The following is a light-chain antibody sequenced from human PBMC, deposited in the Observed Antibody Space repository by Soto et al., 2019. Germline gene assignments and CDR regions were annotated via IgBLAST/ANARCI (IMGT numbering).Light chain of an antibody. CDR3: GTWDSDLSAEV. J-gene: IGLJ3*02. V-gene: IGLV1-51*01. Sequence: QSVLTQPPSVSAAPGQKVTISCSGSSSNIGTNYVSWYQQLPGRAPKLVSFDNSKRPSGIPYRFSGSKSGSSATLGVTGLQTGDEADYYCGTWDSDLSAEVFGGGTKVTVL. CDR2: DNS. CDR1: SSNIGTNY.